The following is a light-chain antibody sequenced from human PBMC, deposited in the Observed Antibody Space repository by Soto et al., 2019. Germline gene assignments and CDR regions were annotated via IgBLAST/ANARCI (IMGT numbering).Light chain of an antibody. Sequence: QSALTQPASVSGSPGQSITISCTGTSGDIGSYNRVSWYQQHPGNAPKLLIFEVYNRPAGVSDRFSGSKSGNTASLTISGLQPGDEGDYYCSSYSDTTTLYVFGTGTKVTVL. CDR2: EVY. CDR1: SGDIGSYNR. CDR3: SSYSDTTTLYV. J-gene: IGLJ1*01. V-gene: IGLV2-14*01.